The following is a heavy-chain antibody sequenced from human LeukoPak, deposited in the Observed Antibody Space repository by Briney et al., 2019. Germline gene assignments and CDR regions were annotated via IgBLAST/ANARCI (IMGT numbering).Heavy chain of an antibody. CDR3: AKTNWEDHDAFDI. D-gene: IGHD7-27*01. CDR2: ISGSGGST. J-gene: IGHJ3*02. CDR1: GFTFSSYA. V-gene: IGHV3-23*01. Sequence: GGSLRLSCAASGFTFSSYAMSWVRQAPGKGLEWVSTISGSGGSTYYADSVKGRFTISRDNSKNTLYLQMNSLRAEDTAVYYCAKTNWEDHDAFDIWGQGTMVTVSS.